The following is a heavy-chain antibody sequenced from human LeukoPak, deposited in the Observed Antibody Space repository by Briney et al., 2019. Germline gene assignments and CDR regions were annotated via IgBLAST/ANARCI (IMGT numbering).Heavy chain of an antibody. V-gene: IGHV1-69*13. CDR2: MIPIFGTA. D-gene: IGHD2-15*01. J-gene: IGHJ6*02. CDR3: SLYCSGGSCRQRGYYYGMDV. Sequence: ASVKVSCKASGDTFSFFAFSWVRQAPGQGLEWMGGMIPIFGTANYAQNFQGGVTITADESTSTAYMELSSLRSEDTAVYYCSLYCSGGSCRQRGYYYGMDVWGQGTTVTVSS. CDR1: GDTFSFFA.